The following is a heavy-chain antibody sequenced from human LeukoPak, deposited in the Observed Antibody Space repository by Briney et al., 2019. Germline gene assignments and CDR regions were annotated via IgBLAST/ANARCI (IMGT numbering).Heavy chain of an antibody. CDR3: ARETYSGSYEYFQH. V-gene: IGHV1-18*01. CDR2: ISAYNGNT. J-gene: IGHJ1*01. CDR1: GYTFTSYG. Sequence: ASVKVSCKASGYTFTSYGISWVRQAPGQGLEWMGWISAYNGNTDYAQKLQGRVTMTTDTSTSTAYMELRSLRSDDTAVYYCARETYSGSYEYFQHWGQGTLVTVSS. D-gene: IGHD1-26*01.